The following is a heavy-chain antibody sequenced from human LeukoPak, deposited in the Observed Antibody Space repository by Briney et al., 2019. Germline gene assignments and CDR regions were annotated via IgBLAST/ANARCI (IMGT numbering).Heavy chain of an antibody. CDR3: ARRAAVAGPRSYSFDI. CDR2: INPSGDST. J-gene: IGHJ3*02. Sequence: ASVKVSCKASGYTFTSYYIHWVRQAPGQGLEWMGIINPSGDSTNYGQKFQGRLTMTTETSTNTAYMELRSLRSDDTAVYYCARRAAVAGPRSYSFDIWGQGTMVTVSS. CDR1: GYTFTSYY. D-gene: IGHD6-19*01. V-gene: IGHV1-46*01.